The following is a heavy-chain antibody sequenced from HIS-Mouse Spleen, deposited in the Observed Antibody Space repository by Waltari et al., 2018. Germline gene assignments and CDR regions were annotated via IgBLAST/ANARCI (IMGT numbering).Heavy chain of an antibody. CDR1: GGSTSSSSYY. D-gene: IGHD6-13*01. V-gene: IGHV4-39*07. Sequence: QLQLQESGPGLVKPSETLSLTCTVPGGSTSSSSYYRGWIRPPPGKGLEWIGSIYYSGSTYYNPSLKSRVTISVDTSKNQFSLKLSSVTAADTAVYYCAREIPYSSSWYDWYFDLWGRGTLVTVSS. CDR3: AREIPYSSSWYDWYFDL. CDR2: IYYSGST. J-gene: IGHJ2*01.